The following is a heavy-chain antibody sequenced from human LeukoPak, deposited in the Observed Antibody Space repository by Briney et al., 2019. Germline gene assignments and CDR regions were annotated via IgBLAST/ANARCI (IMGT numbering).Heavy chain of an antibody. CDR1: GGSISSYY. V-gene: IGHV4-59*01. Sequence: PSETLSLTCSVSGGSISSYYWSWIRRPPGKGLEWIGYIYYTGSTSYNPSLESRVTISIDTSKKQLSLKLRSVTAADTAVYYCARDRRESSKPNDAFDIWGQGTMVTVSS. CDR3: ARDRRESSKPNDAFDI. CDR2: IYYTGST. J-gene: IGHJ3*02. D-gene: IGHD4-11*01.